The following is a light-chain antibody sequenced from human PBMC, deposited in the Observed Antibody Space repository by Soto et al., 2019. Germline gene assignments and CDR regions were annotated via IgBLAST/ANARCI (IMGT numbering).Light chain of an antibody. CDR2: GAS. CDR3: QQCDTSPWT. J-gene: IGKJ1*01. CDR1: QSISSY. Sequence: EIVLTQSPDTLSLSPGESATLSCRASQSISSYLAWYQQKPGQAPRLLIYGASSRATGIPDRFSGSGSGTDFTLAISRLEPGDSAVYFCQQCDTSPWTFGQGTKVEIK. V-gene: IGKV3-20*01.